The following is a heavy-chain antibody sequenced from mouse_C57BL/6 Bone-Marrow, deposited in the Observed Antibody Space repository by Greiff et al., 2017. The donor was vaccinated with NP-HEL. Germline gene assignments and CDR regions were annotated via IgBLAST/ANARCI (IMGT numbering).Heavy chain of an antibody. CDR3: DKRDYYGKRNY. CDR1: GYAFTNYW. CDR2: INPGSGGT. D-gene: IGHD1-1*01. J-gene: IGHJ2*01. V-gene: IGHV1-54*01. Sequence: QVQLQQSGAELVRPGTSVKVSCTASGYAFTNYWIEWVKQRPGQGLEWIGVINPGSGGTNYTEKFKGKATLTADKSSNTAYMQLSSLTSEDSAVYVCDKRDYYGKRNYWGQGTTLTVSS.